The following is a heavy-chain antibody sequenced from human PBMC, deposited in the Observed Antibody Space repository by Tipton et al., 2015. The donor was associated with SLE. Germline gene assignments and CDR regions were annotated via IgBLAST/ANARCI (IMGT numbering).Heavy chain of an antibody. V-gene: IGHV4-4*07. CDR2: IYPSGSI. J-gene: IGHJ3*02. CDR1: GASVSSHY. D-gene: IGHD1-26*01. Sequence: TLSLTCTVSGASVSSHYWSWIRQPAGKGLQWIGRIYPSGSINYNPSLKSRVTMSVDTSKNQFSLRLNSVTAADTALYYCAGGGGATMGGYAFEIWGQGTMVTVSS. CDR3: AGGGGATMGGYAFEI.